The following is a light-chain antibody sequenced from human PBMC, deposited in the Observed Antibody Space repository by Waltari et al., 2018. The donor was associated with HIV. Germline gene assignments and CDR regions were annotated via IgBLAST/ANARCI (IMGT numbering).Light chain of an antibody. CDR1: TSNVGKNY. Sequence: QSVLTQPPSVSAAPGQQVTISCSGSTSNVGKNYVSWYQQFPETAPKLIIYDNNKRPSGIPDRFSGSKAGTSATLTITGLQTGDEADYYCGTWDSSVSAGVFGGGSKLTVL. CDR3: GTWDSSVSAGV. CDR2: DNN. J-gene: IGLJ3*02. V-gene: IGLV1-51*01.